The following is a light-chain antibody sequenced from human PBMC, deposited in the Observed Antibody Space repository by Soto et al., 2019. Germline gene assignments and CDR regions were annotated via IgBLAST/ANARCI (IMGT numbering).Light chain of an antibody. CDR3: QQYNNWLRT. V-gene: IGKV1-5*01. J-gene: IGKJ1*01. Sequence: DIQMTQSPSTLSGSVGDRVTITCRASQTISSWLAWYQQKPGKAPKLLIYDASSLESGVPSRFSGSGSGTEFTLTISSLQSEDFAVYYCQQYNNWLRTFGQGTKVDIK. CDR2: DAS. CDR1: QTISSW.